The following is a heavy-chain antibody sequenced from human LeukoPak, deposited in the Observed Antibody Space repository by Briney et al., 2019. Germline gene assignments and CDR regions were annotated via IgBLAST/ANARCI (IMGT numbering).Heavy chain of an antibody. CDR3: ARTEYSSGWYVNY. CDR1: GGSISSSSYY. V-gene: IGHV4-39*01. CDR2: IYYSGST. D-gene: IGHD6-19*01. J-gene: IGHJ4*02. Sequence: PSETLSLTCTVSGGSISSSSYYWGWIRQPPGKGLEWIGSIYYSGSTYYNPSLKSRVTISVDTSKNQLSLKLSSVTAADTAVYYCARTEYSSGWYVNYWGQGTLVTVSS.